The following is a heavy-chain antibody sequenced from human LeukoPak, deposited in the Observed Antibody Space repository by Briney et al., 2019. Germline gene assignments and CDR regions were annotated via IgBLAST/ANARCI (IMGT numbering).Heavy chain of an antibody. Sequence: GGSLTLSCAASGLTLSGYWVHWARQVRGKALMWVTRIRRDGCDRRYADSVKGRFTISRDNARNTLYLQMNSLRDEDSGIYYCGRDVEGPRAFDYWGQGTLVTVS. D-gene: IGHD2-21*01. CDR3: GRDVEGPRAFDY. CDR1: GLTLSGYW. J-gene: IGHJ4*02. CDR2: IRRDGCDR. V-gene: IGHV3-74*01.